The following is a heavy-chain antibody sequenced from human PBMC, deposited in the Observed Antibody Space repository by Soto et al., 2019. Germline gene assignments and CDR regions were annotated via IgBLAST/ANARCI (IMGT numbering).Heavy chain of an antibody. CDR2: INHSGST. V-gene: IGHV4-34*01. CDR1: GGSISSYY. Sequence: SETLSLTCTVSGGSISSYYWSWIRQPPGKGLEWIGEINHSGSTNYNPSLKSRVTISVDTSKNQFSLKLSSVTAADTAVYYCARASRGYSYGIVNFYYYYYGMDVWGQGTTVTVSS. J-gene: IGHJ6*02. CDR3: ARASRGYSYGIVNFYYYYYGMDV. D-gene: IGHD5-18*01.